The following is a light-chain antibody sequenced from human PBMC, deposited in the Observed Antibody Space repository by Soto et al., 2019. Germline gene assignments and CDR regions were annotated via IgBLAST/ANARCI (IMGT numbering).Light chain of an antibody. CDR1: SSDVAGYNY. V-gene: IGLV2-14*01. J-gene: IGLJ2*01. CDR3: SSYTRSNTLI. Sequence: QSALTQPASVSGSPGQSITISCTGTSSDVAGYNYVSWYQQHPGKAPKLLIYDVTSRPSRVSNRFSGSMSGNTASLTISGLQAEDEADYYCSSYTRSNTLIFGGGTKLTVL. CDR2: DVT.